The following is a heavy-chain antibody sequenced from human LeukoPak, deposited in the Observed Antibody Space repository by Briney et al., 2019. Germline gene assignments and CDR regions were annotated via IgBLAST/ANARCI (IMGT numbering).Heavy chain of an antibody. CDR1: GFTFDDYA. J-gene: IGHJ4*02. Sequence: GGSLRLSCAASGFTFDDYAMHWVRQVPGKGLEWVSGISWNSGNIAYADSVKGRFTISRDNSKNTLYLQMNSLRAEDTAVYYCAGLGGAEMATMNYPDYWGQGTLVTVSS. D-gene: IGHD5-24*01. CDR2: ISWNSGNI. V-gene: IGHV3-9*01. CDR3: AGLGGAEMATMNYPDY.